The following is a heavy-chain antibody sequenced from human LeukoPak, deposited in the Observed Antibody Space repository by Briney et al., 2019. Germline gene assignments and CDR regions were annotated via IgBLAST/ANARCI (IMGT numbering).Heavy chain of an antibody. CDR3: ARSHSNRGSDNWFDP. CDR2: IYYSGST. V-gene: IGHV4-59*01. CDR1: GGSISSYY. J-gene: IGHJ5*02. D-gene: IGHD4-11*01. Sequence: PSETLSLTCTASGGSISSYYWSWIRQPPGKGLEWIGYIYYSGSTNYNPSLKSRVTISVDTSKNQFSLKLSSVTAADTAVYYCARSHSNRGSDNWFDPWGQGTLVTVSS.